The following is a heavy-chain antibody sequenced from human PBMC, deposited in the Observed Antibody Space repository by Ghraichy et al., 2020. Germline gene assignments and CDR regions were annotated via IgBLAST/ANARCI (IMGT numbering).Heavy chain of an antibody. J-gene: IGHJ4*02. CDR3: AKTVSGVGYYFDY. V-gene: IGHV3-23*01. D-gene: IGHD4-17*01. CDR2: ISGSGGNT. Sequence: GESLNISCAASGFTFNNYAVTWVRQAPGKGLEWVSAISGSGGNTYYADSVKGRFPISRDNSKNTLSLQMSSLRAEDMAVYYCAKTVSGVGYYFDYWGQGTLVTVSS. CDR1: GFTFNNYA.